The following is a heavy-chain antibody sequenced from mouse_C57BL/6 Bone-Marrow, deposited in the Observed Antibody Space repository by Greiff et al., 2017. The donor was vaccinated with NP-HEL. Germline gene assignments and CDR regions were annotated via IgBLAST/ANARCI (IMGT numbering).Heavy chain of an antibody. CDR2: IHPNSGST. CDR1: GYTFTSYW. V-gene: IGHV1-64*01. Sequence: QVQLQQPGAELVKPGASVKSSCKASGYTFTSYWMHWVKQRPGQGLEWIGMIHPNSGSTNYNEKFKSKATLTVDKSSSTAYMQLSSLTSEDSAVYYCARRRGSRWYFDVWGTGTTVTVSS. CDR3: ARRRGSRWYFDV. J-gene: IGHJ1*03. D-gene: IGHD1-1*01.